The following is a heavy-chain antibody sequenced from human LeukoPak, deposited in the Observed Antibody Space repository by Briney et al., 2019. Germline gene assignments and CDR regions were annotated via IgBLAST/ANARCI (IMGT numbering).Heavy chain of an antibody. CDR3: ARHAMDPHSGSATVGDGVDY. V-gene: IGHV5-51*01. CDR1: GYSFTSYW. Sequence: GASLKISCKGSGYSFTSYWIGWVRQMAGKGLGWGGIIYPGDSDTRYSPSFQGQVTISADKSISTAYLQWSSLKASDTAMYYCARHAMDPHSGSATVGDGVDYWGQGTLVTAYS. J-gene: IGHJ4*02. D-gene: IGHD1-26*01. CDR2: IYPGDSDT.